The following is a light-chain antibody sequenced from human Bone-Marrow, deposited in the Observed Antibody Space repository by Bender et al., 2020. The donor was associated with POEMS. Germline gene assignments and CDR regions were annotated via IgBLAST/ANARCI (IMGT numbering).Light chain of an antibody. CDR2: EVR. CDR1: SSDIGDYDF. Sequence: QSALTQPASVSGSPGQSITISCTGSSSDIGDYDFVSWYQHHPGKAPKLIIFEVRRRPSGVPDRFSGSKSGNTASLTVSGLQAEDEADYYCSSYTGSDTVLFGGGTKLTVL. CDR3: SSYTGSDTVL. V-gene: IGLV2-8*01. J-gene: IGLJ2*01.